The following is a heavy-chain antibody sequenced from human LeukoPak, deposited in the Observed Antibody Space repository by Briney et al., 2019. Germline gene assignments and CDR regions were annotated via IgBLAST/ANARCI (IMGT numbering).Heavy chain of an antibody. D-gene: IGHD1-26*01. V-gene: IGHV3-30-3*01. CDR3: ARGAFSSGELLGY. J-gene: IGHJ4*02. CDR2: ISYDGSNK. CDR1: GFAFSSYA. Sequence: GGSLRLSCAASGFAFSSYAMHWVRQAPGKGLEWVAVISYDGSNKYYADSVKGRFTISRDNSKNTLYLQMNSLRAEDTAVYYCARGAFSSGELLGYWGQGTLVTVSS.